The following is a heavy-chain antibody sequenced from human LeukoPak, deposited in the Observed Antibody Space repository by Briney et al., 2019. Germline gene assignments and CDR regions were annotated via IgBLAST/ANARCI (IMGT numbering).Heavy chain of an antibody. J-gene: IGHJ4*02. CDR3: ARGEEFCDY. V-gene: IGHV3-7*05. D-gene: IGHD3-10*01. Sequence: PGGSLRPSCAASGFSFSRYWMTRVRQAPGKGLEWVANIKEDGTKTYYVDSVKGRFTVSRDNAQNSLYLQMNSLTPEDTAVYFCARGEEFCDYWGQGALVTVSS. CDR2: IKEDGTKT. CDR1: GFSFSRYW.